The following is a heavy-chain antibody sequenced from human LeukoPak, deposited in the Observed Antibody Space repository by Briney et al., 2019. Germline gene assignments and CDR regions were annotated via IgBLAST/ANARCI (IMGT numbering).Heavy chain of an antibody. V-gene: IGHV3-30-3*01. J-gene: IGHJ5*02. CDR2: ISYDGSNK. D-gene: IGHD2-21*02. Sequence: GGSLRLSCAASGFTFSSYAMRWVRQAPGKGLEWVAVISYDGSNKYYADSVKGRFTISRDNSKNTLYLQMNSLRAEDTAVYYCARQVVTWFDPWGQGTLVTVSS. CDR3: ARQVVTWFDP. CDR1: GFTFSSYA.